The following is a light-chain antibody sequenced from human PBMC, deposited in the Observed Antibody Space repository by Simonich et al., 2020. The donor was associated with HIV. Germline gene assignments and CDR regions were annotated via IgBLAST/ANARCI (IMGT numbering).Light chain of an antibody. CDR3: QQSYSTPLT. J-gene: IGKJ4*01. CDR1: QSISSW. V-gene: IGKV1-5*03. CDR2: KAS. Sequence: DSHMTHSPSTLSASVGDRVTLTCRASQSISSWSAWYQQKPGKVTKLLIYKASSLESGVPSRFSGSGSGTEFTLTISSLQPDDFATYYCQQSYSTPLTFGGGTKVEIK.